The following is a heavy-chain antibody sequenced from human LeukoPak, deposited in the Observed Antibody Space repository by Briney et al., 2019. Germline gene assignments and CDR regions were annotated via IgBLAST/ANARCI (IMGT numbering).Heavy chain of an antibody. CDR2: IYTSGST. Sequence: SETLSLTCTVSGGSISSTSYYWGWIRQPPGKRLEWIGRIYTSGSTNYNPSLKSRVTMSVDTSKNQFSLKLSSVTAADTAVYYCAKFFPSGSSWYNWFDPWGQGTLVTVSS. CDR1: GGSISSTSYY. J-gene: IGHJ5*02. D-gene: IGHD6-13*01. V-gene: IGHV4-61*05. CDR3: AKFFPSGSSWYNWFDP.